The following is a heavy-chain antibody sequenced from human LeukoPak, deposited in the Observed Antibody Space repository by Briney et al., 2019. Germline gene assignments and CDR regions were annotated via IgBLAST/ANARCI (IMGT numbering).Heavy chain of an antibody. J-gene: IGHJ4*02. CDR2: INPNSGGT. V-gene: IGHV1-2*02. CDR3: AIRDYGDYWYYFDY. D-gene: IGHD4-17*01. CDR1: GYTFTGYY. Sequence: GASVKVSCKASGYTFTGYYMHWVRQAPGQGLEWMGWINPNSGGTNYAQKFQGRVTMTRDTSISTAYMELSRLRSDDTAVYYCAIRDYGDYWYYFDYWGQGTLATVSS.